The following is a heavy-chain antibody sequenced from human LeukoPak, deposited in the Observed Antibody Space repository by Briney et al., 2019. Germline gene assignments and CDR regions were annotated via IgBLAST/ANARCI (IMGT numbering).Heavy chain of an antibody. Sequence: SETLSLTCTVSGGSISSSYWSWIRQPPGKGLEWIGYIYYSGSTNYNPSLKSRVTISVDTSKNQFSLKVTSVTAADTAVYYCARIRYGSNIYRYYYMDAWGKGTTVIVSS. D-gene: IGHD3-10*01. CDR2: IYYSGST. V-gene: IGHV4-59*01. CDR1: GGSISSSY. J-gene: IGHJ6*03. CDR3: ARIRYGSNIYRYYYMDA.